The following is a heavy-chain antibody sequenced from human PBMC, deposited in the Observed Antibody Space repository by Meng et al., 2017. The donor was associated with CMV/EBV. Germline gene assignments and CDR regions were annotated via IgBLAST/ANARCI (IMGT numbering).Heavy chain of an antibody. D-gene: IGHD3/OR15-3a*01. CDR2: IKSKIDGETT. V-gene: IGHV3-15*01. J-gene: IGHJ4*02. CDR3: TTAVRGQGY. Sequence: EVQLVESGGGWERPGGSLRLSCVGSGFTFSHAWMSWVRQAPGKGLEWLGRIKSKIDGETTDYNGPVKGRFTISRDDSKNTLYLQMNSLKTEDTAIYYCTTAVRGQGYWGQGTLVTVSS. CDR1: GFTFSHAW.